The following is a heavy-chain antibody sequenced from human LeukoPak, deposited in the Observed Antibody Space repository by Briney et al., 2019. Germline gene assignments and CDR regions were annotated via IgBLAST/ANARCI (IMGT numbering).Heavy chain of an antibody. Sequence: ASVKVSCKASGYTFTGYYMHWVRQAPGRGLEWMGWINPNSGGTNYAQKFQGWVTMTRDTSISTAYMELSRLRSDDTAVYYCARAAGNNRRGGYWFDPWGQGTLVTVSS. CDR1: GYTFTGYY. CDR3: ARAAGNNRRGGYWFDP. V-gene: IGHV1-2*04. CDR2: INPNSGGT. D-gene: IGHD2/OR15-2a*01. J-gene: IGHJ5*02.